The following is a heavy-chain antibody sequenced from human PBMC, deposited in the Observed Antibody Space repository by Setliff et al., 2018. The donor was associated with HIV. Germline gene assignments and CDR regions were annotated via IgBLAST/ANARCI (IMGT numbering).Heavy chain of an antibody. V-gene: IGHV3-48*01. CDR3: AREVYRYDDGSESMDV. J-gene: IGHJ6*03. CDR1: GFSFSSYS. Sequence: PGGSLRLSCGASGFSFSSYSMNWVRQAPGKGLEWVSYISPSSTIIYYPDSVKGRFTTSRDNARNSLYLEMNSLRADDTAVYYCAREVYRYDDGSESMDVWGKGTTVTVSS. CDR2: ISPSSTII. D-gene: IGHD5-18*01.